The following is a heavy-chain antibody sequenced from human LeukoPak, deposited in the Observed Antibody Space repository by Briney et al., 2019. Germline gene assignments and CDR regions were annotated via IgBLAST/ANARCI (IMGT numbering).Heavy chain of an antibody. V-gene: IGHV1-2*02. J-gene: IGHJ5*02. CDR2: INPNSGGT. CDR3: ARIAAADTIYNTWFDP. Sequence: ASVKVSCKASGYTFTGYYIHWVRQAPGQGLEWMGWINPNSGGTNYAQKFQGRVTMTRDTSISTAYMELSRLRSDDTAVYYCARIAAADTIYNTWFDPWGQGTLVTVSS. D-gene: IGHD6-13*01. CDR1: GYTFTGYY.